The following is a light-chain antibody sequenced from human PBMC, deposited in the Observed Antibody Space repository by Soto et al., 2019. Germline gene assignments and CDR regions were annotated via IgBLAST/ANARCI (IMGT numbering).Light chain of an antibody. CDR3: SSYTGGSARVV. V-gene: IGLV2-14*01. Sequence: QSALTQPASVSGSPGQSITISCTGSDVGAYRYVSWYQQHPGKAPRLMIYDVSNRPSGVSDRFSGSKSGNTASLTISGLQPEDEAYFFCSSYTGGSARVVFGGGTKLTVL. J-gene: IGLJ2*01. CDR1: SDVGAYRY. CDR2: DVS.